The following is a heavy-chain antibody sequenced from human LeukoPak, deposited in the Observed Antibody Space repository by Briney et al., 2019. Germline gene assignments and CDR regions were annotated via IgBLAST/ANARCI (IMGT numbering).Heavy chain of an antibody. V-gene: IGHV3-64D*09. D-gene: IGHD1-26*01. CDR3: VKGRDQWELLGIFDY. CDR1: GFTFSSYA. CDR2: ISSNGGST. Sequence: PGGSLRLSCSASGFTFSSYAMRWVRQAPGKGLEYVSAISSNGGSTYYADSVKGRFTISRDNSKNTLYLQMSSLRAEDTAVYYCVKGRDQWELLGIFDYWGQGTLVTVSP. J-gene: IGHJ4*02.